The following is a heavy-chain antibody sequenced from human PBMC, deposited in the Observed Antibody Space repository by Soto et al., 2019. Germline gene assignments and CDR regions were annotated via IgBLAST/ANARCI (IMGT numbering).Heavy chain of an antibody. J-gene: IGHJ5*02. V-gene: IGHV3-33*06. CDR2: ILYDGSNQ. D-gene: IGHD6-13*01. CDR1: GFTFSSYA. CDR3: AKEGRVGYSTRIFRRDNWFDP. Sequence: QVQLVESGGGVVQPGRSLRLSCAASGFTFSSYAMHWVRQAPGKGLEWVAAILYDGSNQYYADAVKGRFTISRDNCKNTLYLQMNSLRVEDTAVYYCAKEGRVGYSTRIFRRDNWFDPWGQGTPVTVSS.